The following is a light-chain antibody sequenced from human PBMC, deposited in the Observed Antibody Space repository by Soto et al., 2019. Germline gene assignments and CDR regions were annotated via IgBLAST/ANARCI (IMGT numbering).Light chain of an antibody. J-gene: IGLJ1*01. CDR2: EAS. CDR3: CSYAGSSTSPYV. V-gene: IGLV2-23*01. CDR1: SSDFGSHNL. Sequence: QSARTQPASVSGSPGQSITISCTGTSSDFGSHNLVSWYQQYPGKAPKLMIYEASKRPSGVSDRFSGSKSGNTASLTISGLQAEDEADYYCCSYAGSSTSPYVFGTGTKVTVL.